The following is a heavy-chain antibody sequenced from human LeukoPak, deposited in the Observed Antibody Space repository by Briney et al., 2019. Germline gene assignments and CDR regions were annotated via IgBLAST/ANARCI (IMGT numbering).Heavy chain of an antibody. CDR3: ARVVTQPYYFDY. CDR1: GYSISTGYY. Sequence: SETLSLTCTVSGYSISTGYYWGWIRQPPGKGLEWIGSIYYSGSTYYNPSLKSRVTISVDTSKNQFSLKLSSVTAADTAVYYCARVVTQPYYFDYWGQGTLVTVSS. V-gene: IGHV4-38-2*02. CDR2: IYYSGST. D-gene: IGHD5-18*01. J-gene: IGHJ4*02.